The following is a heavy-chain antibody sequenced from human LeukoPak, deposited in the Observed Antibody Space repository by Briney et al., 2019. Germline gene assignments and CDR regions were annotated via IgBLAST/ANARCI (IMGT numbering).Heavy chain of an antibody. V-gene: IGHV3-30-3*01. Sequence: PGGSLRLSCAASGFTLSSYWMSWVRQAPGKGLEWVAVISYDGSNKYYADSVKGRFTISRDNSKNTLYLQMNSLRAEDTAVYYCARGRQWLVRWKNHFDYWGQGTLVTVSS. CDR1: GFTLSSYW. J-gene: IGHJ4*02. CDR3: ARGRQWLVRWKNHFDY. CDR2: ISYDGSNK. D-gene: IGHD6-19*01.